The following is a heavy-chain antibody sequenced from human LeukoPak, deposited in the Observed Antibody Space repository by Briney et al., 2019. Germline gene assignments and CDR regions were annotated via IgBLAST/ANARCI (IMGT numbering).Heavy chain of an antibody. D-gene: IGHD1-26*01. V-gene: IGHV3-7*01. CDR2: IKQDGSEK. J-gene: IGHJ4*02. CDR3: ARGGGSYYYY. Sequence: GGSLRLSCATSGFTFSSHWMSWVRQAPGKGLEWVANIKQDGSEKYYVDSVRGRFTISRDNAKNSLYLQMNGLRAEDTAVYYCARGGGSYYYYWGQGSLVTVSP. CDR1: GFTFSSHW.